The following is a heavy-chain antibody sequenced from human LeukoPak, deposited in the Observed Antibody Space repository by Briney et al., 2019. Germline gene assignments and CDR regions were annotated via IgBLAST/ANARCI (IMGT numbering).Heavy chain of an antibody. V-gene: IGHV1-3*01. CDR1: GYTFTTYA. D-gene: IGHD2-2*01. J-gene: IGHJ6*02. CDR2: INAGNGNT. Sequence: ASVKVSCKASGYTFTTYAIHWVRQAPGQRLEWMGWINAGNGNTKYSQKFQARVTITRDTSASTAYMELRSLRSDDTAVYYCARDVPNIVVVPAARRYYYGMDVWGQGTTVTVSS. CDR3: ARDVPNIVVVPAARRYYYGMDV.